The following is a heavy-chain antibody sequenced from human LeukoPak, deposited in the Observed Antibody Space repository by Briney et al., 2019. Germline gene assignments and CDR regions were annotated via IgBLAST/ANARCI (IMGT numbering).Heavy chain of an antibody. D-gene: IGHD6-6*01. CDR1: GFTFRNYW. Sequence: GGSLRLSCTASGFTFRNYWMIWVRQAPGKGLECVAYIKEDGSDKNYVDSVKGRFTISRDNAKSSLYLQMNSLRVEDTAVYYCVRGTRSNSFWGQGTQVTVSS. CDR3: VRGTRSNSF. CDR2: IKEDGSDK. V-gene: IGHV3-7*01. J-gene: IGHJ4*02.